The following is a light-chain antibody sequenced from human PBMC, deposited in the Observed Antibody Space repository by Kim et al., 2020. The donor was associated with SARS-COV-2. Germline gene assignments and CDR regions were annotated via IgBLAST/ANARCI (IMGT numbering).Light chain of an antibody. V-gene: IGKV3-15*01. J-gene: IGKJ2*01. CDR3: QQYNNWPYT. CDR2: SAA. CDR1: QSVSSK. Sequence: YVAPGERATLSGRASQSVSSKLAWYQQKPGQAPRIVIYSAATRATGIPARFSGSGSGTEFTLTISSLQSEDFAVYYCQQYNNWPYTFGQGTKLEIK.